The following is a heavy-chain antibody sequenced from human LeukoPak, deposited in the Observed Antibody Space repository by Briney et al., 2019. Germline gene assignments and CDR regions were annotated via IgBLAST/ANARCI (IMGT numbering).Heavy chain of an antibody. J-gene: IGHJ4*02. CDR2: IYHSVST. CDR1: GYSISSGYY. D-gene: IGHD2-2*01. CDR3: ARGVVVPAAIDY. Sequence: KPSETLSLTCAVSGYSISSGYYWGWIRQPPGKGLEWVGSIYHSVSTYYNPSLKSRVTISVDTSKNQCSLKLSSVTAADTAVYYCARGVVVPAAIDYWGQGTPVTVSS. V-gene: IGHV4-38-2*01.